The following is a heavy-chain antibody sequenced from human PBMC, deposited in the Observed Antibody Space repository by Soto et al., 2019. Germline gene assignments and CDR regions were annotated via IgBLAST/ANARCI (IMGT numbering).Heavy chain of an antibody. CDR3: AGWDYVYSARFDY. CDR1: GYTFTSHD. J-gene: IGHJ4*02. V-gene: IGHV1-8*01. CDR2: MNPNSGNT. Sequence: QVQLVQSGAEVKKSGASVKVSCKASGYTFTSHDINWVRQATGQGLEWMGWMNPNSGNTGYAQKFQGRVTMTRNTPISTAYMELSSLRSEDTAGFYCAGWDYVYSARFDYWGKGTLVPVSS. D-gene: IGHD3-16*01.